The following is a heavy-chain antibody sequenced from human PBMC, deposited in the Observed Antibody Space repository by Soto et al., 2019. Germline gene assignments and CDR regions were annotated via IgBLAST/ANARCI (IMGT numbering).Heavy chain of an antibody. CDR1: GFTFSSYA. D-gene: IGHD3-3*01. CDR3: AKDLGTDDFWSAYYTYYYMDV. V-gene: IGHV3-23*01. Sequence: EVQLLESGGGLVQPGGSLRLSCAASGFTFSSYALNWVRQAPGKGLEWVSVIIGSGDNTYYADSVKGRFTISRDNSKNTLYLQMNSLRAEDTAVYYCAKDLGTDDFWSAYYTYYYMDVWGKGTTVTVSS. J-gene: IGHJ6*03. CDR2: IIGSGDNT.